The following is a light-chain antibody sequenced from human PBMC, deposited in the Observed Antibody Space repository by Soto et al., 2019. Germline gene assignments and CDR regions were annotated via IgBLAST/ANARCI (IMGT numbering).Light chain of an antibody. CDR3: QQLNCYPVT. CDR2: AAS. V-gene: IGKV1-9*01. Sequence: IQLTQSPSSLSASVGDSVTITCRASQGISRYLSWYQQKPGRAPKLLISAASTLQSGVPARFSGSGSGTDFTLSITRLQPEDFATYYCQQLNCYPVTSGGGT. CDR1: QGISRY. J-gene: IGKJ4*01.